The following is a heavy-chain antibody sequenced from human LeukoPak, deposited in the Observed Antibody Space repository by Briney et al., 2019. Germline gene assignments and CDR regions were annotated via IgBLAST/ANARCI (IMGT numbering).Heavy chain of an antibody. J-gene: IGHJ4*02. D-gene: IGHD2-21*02. CDR2: IWYDGSNK. CDR1: GFTFSNHG. V-gene: IGHV3-33*01. CDR3: ARDRLEAVTDDDYCDY. Sequence: GRSLRLSCAASGFTFSNHGMHWVRQAPGKGPEWVALIWYDGSNKYYGDSVKGRFTISRDNSKNTVYLQMNSLRAEDTGVYYCARDRLEAVTDDDYCDYWGQGTLVTVSS.